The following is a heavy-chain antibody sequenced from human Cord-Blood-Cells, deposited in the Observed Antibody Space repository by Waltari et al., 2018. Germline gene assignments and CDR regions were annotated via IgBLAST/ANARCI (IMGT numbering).Heavy chain of an antibody. CDR2: IYYSGST. J-gene: IGHJ4*02. Sequence: QLQLQESGPGLVKPSETLSLTCTVSGGSISSSSSSWGWIRQPPGKGLEWIGSIYYSGSTYYNPSLKSRVTISVDTSKNQFSLKLSSVTAADTAVYYCASRWAYDFWSGYYFDYWGQGTLVTVSS. D-gene: IGHD3-3*01. CDR3: ASRWAYDFWSGYYFDY. V-gene: IGHV4-39*01. CDR1: GGSISSSSSS.